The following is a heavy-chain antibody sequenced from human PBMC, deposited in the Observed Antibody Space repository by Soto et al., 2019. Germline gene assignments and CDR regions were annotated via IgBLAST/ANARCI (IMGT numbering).Heavy chain of an antibody. CDR3: ARGASWPNYYYYGMDV. D-gene: IGHD3-16*01. Sequence: GASVKVSCKASGYTFTSYGISWVRQAPGQGLEWMGWISAYNGNTNYAQKLQGRVTMTTDTSTSTAYMELRSLRSDDTAVYYCARGASWPNYYYYGMDVWGQGSTVIVSS. CDR1: GYTFTSYG. V-gene: IGHV1-18*01. J-gene: IGHJ6*02. CDR2: ISAYNGNT.